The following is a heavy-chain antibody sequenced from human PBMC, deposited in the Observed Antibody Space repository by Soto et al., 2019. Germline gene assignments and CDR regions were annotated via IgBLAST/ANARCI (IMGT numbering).Heavy chain of an antibody. Sequence: QVQLQQWGAGLLKPSETLSLTCAVYGGSFSGYYWSWIRQPPGKGLEWIGEINHSGSTNYNPSLMSLVTISEDTSKNQFSLKLSSVTAADKSVYYCARGWGRIFDYWGQGTLVTVSS. CDR3: ARGWGRIFDY. D-gene: IGHD7-27*01. V-gene: IGHV4-34*01. J-gene: IGHJ4*02. CDR1: GGSFSGYY. CDR2: INHSGST.